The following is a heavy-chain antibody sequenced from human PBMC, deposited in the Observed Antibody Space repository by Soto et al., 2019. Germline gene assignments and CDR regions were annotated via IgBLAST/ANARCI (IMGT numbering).Heavy chain of an antibody. CDR3: ARDFSDYYGSGSYLVYYYYYMDV. CDR1: GFTFSSYS. V-gene: IGHV3-21*01. Sequence: EVQLVESGGGLVKPWGSLRLSCAASGFTFSSYSMNWVRQAPGKGLEWVSSISSSSSYIYYADSVKGRFTISRDNAKNSLYLQMNSLRAEDTAVYYCARDFSDYYGSGSYLVYYYYYMDVWGKGTTVTVSS. D-gene: IGHD3-10*01. J-gene: IGHJ6*03. CDR2: ISSSSSYI.